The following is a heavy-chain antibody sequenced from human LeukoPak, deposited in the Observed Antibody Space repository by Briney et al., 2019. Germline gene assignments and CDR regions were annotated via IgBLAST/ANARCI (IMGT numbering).Heavy chain of an antibody. D-gene: IGHD2-2*02. V-gene: IGHV3-30*01. CDR2: ISYDGSNK. CDR3: ARRGNCSSTSCYTVVYYMDV. J-gene: IGHJ6*03. CDR1: GFTFSSYA. Sequence: GRSLRLFCAASGFTFSSYAMHWVRQAPGKGLEWVAVISYDGSNKYYADSVKGRFTISRDNSKNTLYLQMNSLRAEDTAVDYSARRGNCSSTSCYTVVYYMDVWGKGTTVTVSS.